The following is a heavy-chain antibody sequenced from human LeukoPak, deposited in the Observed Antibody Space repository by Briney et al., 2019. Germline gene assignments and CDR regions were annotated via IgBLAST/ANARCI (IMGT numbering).Heavy chain of an antibody. CDR3: ARGSMVRGVISYYMDV. CDR1: GGSISNYY. Sequence: SETLSLTCTVSGGSISNYYWSWIRQPPGKGLEWIGYTYYSGSTNYNPSLKSRVTISVDTSKNQFSLKLSSVTAADTAVYYCARGSMVRGVISYYMDVWGKGTTVTISS. D-gene: IGHD3-10*01. J-gene: IGHJ6*03. CDR2: TYYSGST. V-gene: IGHV4-59*01.